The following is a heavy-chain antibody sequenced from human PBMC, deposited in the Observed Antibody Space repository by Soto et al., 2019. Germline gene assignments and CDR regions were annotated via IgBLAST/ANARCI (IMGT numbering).Heavy chain of an antibody. Sequence: PGGSLRLSCAASGFTFSSYGMHWVRQAPGKGLEWVAVISYDGSNKYYADSVKGRFTISRDNSKNTLYLQMNSLRAEDTAVYYCAKAGGTHYDFWSGYYRSGWFDPWGQGTLVTVS. CDR1: GFTFSSYG. CDR3: AKAGGTHYDFWSGYYRSGWFDP. J-gene: IGHJ5*02. CDR2: ISYDGSNK. V-gene: IGHV3-30*18. D-gene: IGHD3-3*01.